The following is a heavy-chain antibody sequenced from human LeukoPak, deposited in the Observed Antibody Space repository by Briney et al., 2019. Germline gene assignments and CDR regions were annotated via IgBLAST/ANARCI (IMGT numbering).Heavy chain of an antibody. Sequence: ASVKVSCKASGYTFTGYYMHWVRQAPGQGLEWMGWINPNSGGTNYAQKFQGRVTITADESTSTAYMELSSLRSEDTAVYYCATNYDILTGYYDYWGQGTLVTVSS. V-gene: IGHV1-2*02. CDR2: INPNSGGT. CDR3: ATNYDILTGYYDY. D-gene: IGHD3-9*01. CDR1: GYTFTGYY. J-gene: IGHJ4*02.